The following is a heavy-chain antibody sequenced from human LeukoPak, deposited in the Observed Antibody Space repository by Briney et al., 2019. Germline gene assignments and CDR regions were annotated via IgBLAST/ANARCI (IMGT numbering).Heavy chain of an antibody. J-gene: IGHJ2*01. V-gene: IGHV3-7*03. CDR2: IKQDGSEK. CDR1: GFTFSSYW. D-gene: IGHD6-13*01. Sequence: QAGGSLRLSCAASGFTFSSYWMSWVRQAPGKGLEWVANIKQDGSEKYYVDSVKGRFTISRDNTKSSLFLQMNSLRADDTAVYYCARVGPAAAGRGYWYFDLWGRGTLVTVSS. CDR3: ARVGPAAAGRGYWYFDL.